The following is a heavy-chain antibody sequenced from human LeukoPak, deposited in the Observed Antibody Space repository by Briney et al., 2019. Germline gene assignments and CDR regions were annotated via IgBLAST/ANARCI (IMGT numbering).Heavy chain of an antibody. CDR1: GGSITSGDYY. CDR2: MYYSGST. V-gene: IGHV4-30-4*01. D-gene: IGHD3-22*01. J-gene: IGHJ5*02. CDR3: ARPYYYDSRIDP. Sequence: ASETLSLTCTVSGGSITSGDYYWSWIRQPPGKGLEWIAYMYYSGSTYYNPSLRSRVTMSADTSKNQFSLKLSSVTAADTAVYYCARPYYYDSRIDPWGQGTLVTVSS.